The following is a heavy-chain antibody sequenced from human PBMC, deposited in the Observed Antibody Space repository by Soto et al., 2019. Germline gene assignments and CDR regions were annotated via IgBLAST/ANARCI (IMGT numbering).Heavy chain of an antibody. J-gene: IGHJ5*02. CDR2: IYYSGST. V-gene: IGHV4-39*01. CDR1: GGSISSSSFH. Sequence: QLQLQESGPGLVKPSETLSLTCTVSGGSISSSSFHWGWIRQPPGKGLEWIGCIYYSGSTYYSPSLKGRGTQSVDTSKNPFSLKLRLVTAADPAVYYWARRERAAGTDWWFDPWGQGTLVTVSS. D-gene: IGHD6-13*01. CDR3: ARRERAAGTDWWFDP.